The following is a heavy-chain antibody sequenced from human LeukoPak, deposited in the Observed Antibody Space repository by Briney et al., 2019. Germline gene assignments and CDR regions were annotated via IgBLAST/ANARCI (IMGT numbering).Heavy chain of an antibody. Sequence: GGSLRLSCAASGFTFSSYAMHWVRQAPGKGLEYVSAISSNGGSTYYANSVKGRFTISRDNSKNTLYLQMGSLRAEDMAVYYCARESSDYGDYYAFDIWGQGTMVTVSS. V-gene: IGHV3-64*01. CDR3: ARESSDYGDYYAFDI. CDR2: ISSNGGST. J-gene: IGHJ3*02. CDR1: GFTFSSYA. D-gene: IGHD4-17*01.